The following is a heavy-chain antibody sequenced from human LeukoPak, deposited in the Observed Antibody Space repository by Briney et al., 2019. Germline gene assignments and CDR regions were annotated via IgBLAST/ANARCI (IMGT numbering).Heavy chain of an antibody. Sequence: GGSLRRSCAASGFNFCSFWMIWLRPAPGKELEGVANIKQDGSEKYYVDSVKRRFTISRDNAKNSLYLQMNSRRAEDTAVYYCASAGRYCSSTSCLDAFDIWGQETMVTVSS. CDR1: GFNFCSFW. CDR2: IKQDGSEK. J-gene: IGHJ3*02. D-gene: IGHD2-2*01. CDR3: ASAGRYCSSTSCLDAFDI. V-gene: IGHV3-7*01.